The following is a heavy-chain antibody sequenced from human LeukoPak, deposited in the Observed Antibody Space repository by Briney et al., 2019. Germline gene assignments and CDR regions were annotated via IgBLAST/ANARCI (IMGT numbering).Heavy chain of an antibody. D-gene: IGHD3-16*02. Sequence: SETLSLTCAVYGDSFKNYYWTWIRQSPEKGLEWIGEINHGGLTSYNPPLESRLTLLVDTSKNQFSLNLRSVTAADTAVYFCARARAFVWGSYRYIPYYFDPWGQGTLVTVSS. V-gene: IGHV4-34*01. J-gene: IGHJ5*02. CDR2: INHGGLT. CDR1: GDSFKNYY. CDR3: ARARAFVWGSYRYIPYYFDP.